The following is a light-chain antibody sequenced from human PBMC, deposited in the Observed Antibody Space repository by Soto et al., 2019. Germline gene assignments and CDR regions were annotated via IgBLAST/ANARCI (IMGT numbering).Light chain of an antibody. CDR3: QQYGSSLGVT. CDR1: QSVSSSY. V-gene: IGKV3-20*01. J-gene: IGKJ5*01. Sequence: EIVLTQSPGTLSLSPGERATLSGMASQSVSSSYLAWYQQKPGQAPRLLIYGASSRATGIPDRFSGSGSGTDFTLTISRLEPEDFAVYYCQQYGSSLGVTFGQGTRLEIK. CDR2: GAS.